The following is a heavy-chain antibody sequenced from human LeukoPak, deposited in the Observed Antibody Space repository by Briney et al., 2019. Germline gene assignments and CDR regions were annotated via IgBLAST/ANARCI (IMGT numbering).Heavy chain of an antibody. CDR2: ISSSGSTI. J-gene: IGHJ6*03. V-gene: IGHV3-11*04. CDR1: GLTVSSNC. CDR3: ARDLVDYPDYYYYMDV. Sequence: GGSLRLSCAASGLTVSSNCMSWVRQAPGKGLEWVSYISSSGSTIYYADSVKGRFTISRDNAKNSLYLQMNSLRAEDTAVYYCARDLVDYPDYYYYMDVWGRGTTVTVSS. D-gene: IGHD3-16*01.